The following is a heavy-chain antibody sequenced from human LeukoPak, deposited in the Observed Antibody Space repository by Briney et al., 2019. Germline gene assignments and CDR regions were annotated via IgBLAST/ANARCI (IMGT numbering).Heavy chain of an antibody. CDR3: TRRGYCSGGSCYVFDY. J-gene: IGHJ4*02. CDR1: GFTFGDYA. CDR2: IRSKAYGGTT. V-gene: IGHV3-49*04. D-gene: IGHD2-15*01. Sequence: GGSLRLSCTASGFTFGDYAMSWVRQAPGKGLEWVGFIRSKAYGGTTEYAASVKGRFTISRDDSKSIAYLQMNSLKTEDTAVYYCTRRGYCSGGSCYVFDYWGQGTLVTVSS.